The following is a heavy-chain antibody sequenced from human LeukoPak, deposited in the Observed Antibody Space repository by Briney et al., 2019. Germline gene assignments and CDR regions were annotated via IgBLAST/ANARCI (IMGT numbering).Heavy chain of an antibody. V-gene: IGHV3-9*01. D-gene: IGHD3-22*01. J-gene: IGHJ4*02. CDR1: GFTFDDYA. CDR3: AKGMFHDSSGYYSQPFDY. Sequence: GRSLRLSCAASGFTFDDYAMHWVRQAPGKGLEWVSAISWNNNKIGYADSVKGRFTISRDNAKNSLYLQMNSLRAEDTALYYCAKGMFHDSSGYYSQPFDYWGQGTLVTVSS. CDR2: ISWNNNKI.